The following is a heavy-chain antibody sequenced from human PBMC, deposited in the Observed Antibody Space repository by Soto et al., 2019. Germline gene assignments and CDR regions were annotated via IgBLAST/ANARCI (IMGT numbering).Heavy chain of an antibody. Sequence: SETLSLTCTVSGVSFSSYYWSWIRQPAGKGLEWIGRIYTSGITNYNPSLKSRVTMSVDTSSKQFSLNMTSVTAADTAVYFCARELAEAARSLDFWGLGTLVTVSS. CDR1: GVSFSSYY. D-gene: IGHD6-6*01. V-gene: IGHV4-4*07. J-gene: IGHJ4*02. CDR2: IYTSGIT. CDR3: ARELAEAARSLDF.